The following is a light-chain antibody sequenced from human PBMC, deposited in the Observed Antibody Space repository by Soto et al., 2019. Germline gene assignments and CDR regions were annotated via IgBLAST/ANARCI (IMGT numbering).Light chain of an antibody. Sequence: DIQMTQSPSTLSASVGDRVTITCRASQSISTWLAWYQQKPGKAPKLLIYDASSLESGVPLRFSDSGSGTEFTLTISSLQPDDFATYDCQQYNSYCTFGQGTKLEIK. CDR3: QQYNSYCT. CDR1: QSISTW. J-gene: IGKJ2*02. CDR2: DAS. V-gene: IGKV1-5*01.